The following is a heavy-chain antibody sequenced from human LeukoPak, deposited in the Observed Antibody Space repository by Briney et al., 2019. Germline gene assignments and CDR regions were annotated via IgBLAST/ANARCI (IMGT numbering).Heavy chain of an antibody. V-gene: IGHV3-15*01. J-gene: IGHJ4*02. Sequence: GGSLRLSCAASGFTFNNAWMSWVRQAPEKGLEWVGRIKSKTDGGTTDYAAPVKGRFTISRDDSKNTLYLQMNSLKTEDTAVYYCTTTDYYDSSGYSDYWGQGTLVTVSS. CDR1: GFTFNNAW. CDR3: TTTDYYDSSGYSDY. D-gene: IGHD3-22*01. CDR2: IKSKTDGGTT.